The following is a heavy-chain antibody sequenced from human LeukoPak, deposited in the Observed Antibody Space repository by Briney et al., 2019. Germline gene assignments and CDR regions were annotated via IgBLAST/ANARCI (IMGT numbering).Heavy chain of an antibody. CDR1: GESFSGYY. CDR3: ERGPTNQLRYFDWLYRPHHDAFDI. V-gene: IGHV4-34*01. J-gene: IGHJ3*02. D-gene: IGHD3-9*01. Sequence: SSETLSLTCAVYGESFSGYYWSWIRQPPGKGLEWIGEINHSGSTNYNPSLKSRVAISVDTSKNQFSLKLSSVTAADTAVYYCERGPTNQLRYFDWLYRPHHDAFDIWGQGTMVTVSS. CDR2: INHSGST.